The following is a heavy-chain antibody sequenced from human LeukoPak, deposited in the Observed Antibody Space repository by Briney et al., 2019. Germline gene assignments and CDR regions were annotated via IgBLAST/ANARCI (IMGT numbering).Heavy chain of an antibody. D-gene: IGHD3-22*01. V-gene: IGHV1-46*01. J-gene: IGHJ4*02. Sequence: ASVKVSCKASGYTFTSYYIHWVRQAPGQGLEWMGIINPSGGSTSYAQKFQGRVTMTRDTSTSTIYMELSSLRSEDTAVYYCARDGRGYYYDSSGYPHFDYWGQGTLVTVSS. CDR3: ARDGRGYYYDSSGYPHFDY. CDR2: INPSGGST. CDR1: GYTFTSYY.